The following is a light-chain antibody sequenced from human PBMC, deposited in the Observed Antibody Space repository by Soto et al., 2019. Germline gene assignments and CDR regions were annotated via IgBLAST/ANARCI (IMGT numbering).Light chain of an antibody. Sequence: EIVLTQSPGTLSLSPGERATLSCRASQSVSSSSLTWYQQKPGQAPRLLIYAASKRATGIPDRFSGSGSGTDFTLTISRLEPEDFAVYYCQQYVSLPRTFGQGTKVEIK. V-gene: IGKV3-20*01. CDR3: QQYVSLPRT. CDR1: QSVSSSS. CDR2: AAS. J-gene: IGKJ1*01.